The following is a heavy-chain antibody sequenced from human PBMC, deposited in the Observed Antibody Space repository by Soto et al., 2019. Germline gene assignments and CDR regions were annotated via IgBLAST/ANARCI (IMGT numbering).Heavy chain of an antibody. CDR3: AREVGYGDFSAALLD. J-gene: IGHJ4*02. D-gene: IGHD2-21*02. CDR2: IITLFGTS. Sequence: VQLMQSGAEVKKPGSSVKVSCKASGGTFSSHSINWVRQAPGQGLEWMGGIITLFGTSNYAQNFQGRVTITADPSTSKAYMELNSLTSDDTAVYYCAREVGYGDFSAALLDWGQGTLVTVSS. CDR1: GGTFSSHS. V-gene: IGHV1-69*01.